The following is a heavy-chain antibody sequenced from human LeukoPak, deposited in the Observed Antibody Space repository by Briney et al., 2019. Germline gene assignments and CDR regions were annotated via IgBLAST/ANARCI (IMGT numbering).Heavy chain of an antibody. J-gene: IGHJ4*02. CDR3: ALDLTGIYDSSGSAY. Sequence: SVKVSCKASGGTFSSYAISWVRQAPGQGLEWMGGIIPMFGPANYAQKFQGRVTITADESTSAAYMEVRSLTSEDTAVYYCALDLTGIYDSSGSAYWGQGTLVTVSS. D-gene: IGHD3-22*01. CDR2: IIPMFGPA. CDR1: GGTFSSYA. V-gene: IGHV1-69*13.